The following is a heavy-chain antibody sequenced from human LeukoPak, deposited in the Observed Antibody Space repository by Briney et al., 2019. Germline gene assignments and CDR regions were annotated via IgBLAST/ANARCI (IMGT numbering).Heavy chain of an antibody. CDR3: ARSGPRDNWDDYY. D-gene: IGHD1-1*01. CDR1: GYTFTNNG. Sequence: ASVKVSCKASGYTFTNNGISWVRQAPGQGLEWMGWISAYNGNTNYVQKLQGRVTMTTGTSTSTAYMELRSLRSDDTAVYYCARSGPRDNWDDYYWGQGTLVTVSS. V-gene: IGHV1-18*01. J-gene: IGHJ4*02. CDR2: ISAYNGNT.